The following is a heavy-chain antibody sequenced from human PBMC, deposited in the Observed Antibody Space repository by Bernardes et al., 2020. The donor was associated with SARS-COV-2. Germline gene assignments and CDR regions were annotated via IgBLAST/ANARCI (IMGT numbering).Heavy chain of an antibody. Sequence: GGSLSLSCAASGFTFSDYSMNWVRQAPGKGLEWVSSISSTSSYIYYADSVKGRFTISRDNAKNSMYLQMNSLRAEDTAVYSSARSMDAGFYYYGMDVWGQGTTVIVSS. CDR2: ISSTSSYI. D-gene: IGHD3-10*01. J-gene: IGHJ6*02. CDR3: ARSMDAGFYYYGMDV. V-gene: IGHV3-21*01. CDR1: GFTFSDYS.